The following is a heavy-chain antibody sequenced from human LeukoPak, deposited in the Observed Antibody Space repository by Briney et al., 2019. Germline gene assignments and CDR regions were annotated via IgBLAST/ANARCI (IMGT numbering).Heavy chain of an antibody. CDR3: AKFPVYGGKEWNFDY. Sequence: GGSLRLSCAASGFTFSSYGMHWVRQAPGKGLEWVAFIRYDGSNKYYADSVKGRFTISRDNSKNTLYLQMNSLRAEDTAVYYCAKFPVYGGKEWNFDYWGQGTLVTVSS. V-gene: IGHV3-30*02. D-gene: IGHD4-23*01. CDR1: GFTFSSYG. CDR2: IRYDGSNK. J-gene: IGHJ4*02.